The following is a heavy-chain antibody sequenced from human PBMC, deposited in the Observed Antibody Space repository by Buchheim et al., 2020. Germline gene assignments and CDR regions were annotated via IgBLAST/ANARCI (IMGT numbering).Heavy chain of an antibody. CDR1: GGSFSGYY. Sequence: QVQLQQWGAGLLKPSETLSLTCAVYGGSFSGYYWSWIRQPPGKGLEWIGEINHSGSTNYNPSLKSRVTISVATSKNQFSLKLSSVTAADTAVYYCARQSIFGVVRRLRNWFDPWGQGTL. V-gene: IGHV4-34*01. CDR3: ARQSIFGVVRRLRNWFDP. CDR2: INHSGST. J-gene: IGHJ5*02. D-gene: IGHD3-3*01.